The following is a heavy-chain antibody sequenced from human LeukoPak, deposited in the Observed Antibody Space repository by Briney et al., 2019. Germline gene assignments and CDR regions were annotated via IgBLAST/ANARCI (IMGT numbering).Heavy chain of an antibody. CDR1: GYTFSSYS. CDR2: ISSSGSTI. J-gene: IGHJ5*02. CDR3: ARDRCSGGSCYFWFDP. V-gene: IGHV3-48*04. D-gene: IGHD2-15*01. Sequence: GGSLRLSCAASGYTFSSYSMNWVRQAPGKGLEWVSYISSSGSTIYYADSVKGRFTISRDNAKNSLYLQMNSLRAEDTAVYYCARDRCSGGSCYFWFDPWGQGTLVTVSS.